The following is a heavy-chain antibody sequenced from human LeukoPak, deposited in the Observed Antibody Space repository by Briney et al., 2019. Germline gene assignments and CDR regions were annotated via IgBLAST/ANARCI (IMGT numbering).Heavy chain of an antibody. CDR2: MNPNTGNT. V-gene: IGHV1-8*01. D-gene: IGHD3-3*01. J-gene: IGHJ4*02. CDR3: ARDLSGYSDYYFDY. CDR1: GYTFTNYD. Sequence: EASVKVSCKASGYTFTNYDINWVRQATGQGLEWMGWMNPNTGNTGFAQKFQGRVTMTKDTSISTAYMELSSLRSEDTAVYYCARDLSGYSDYYFDYWGQGTLVTVSS.